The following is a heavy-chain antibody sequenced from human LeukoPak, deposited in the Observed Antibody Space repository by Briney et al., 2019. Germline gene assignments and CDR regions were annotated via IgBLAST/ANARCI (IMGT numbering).Heavy chain of an antibody. CDR2: ITPILGIA. V-gene: IGHV1-69*04. CDR3: ARNYYDSSGYPDY. CDR1: GGTFSSYA. Sequence: ASVKVSCKASGGTFSSYAISWVRQAPRQGLEWMGRITPILGIANYAQKFQGRVTITADKSTSTAYMELSSLRSEDTAVYYCARNYYDSSGYPDYWGQGTLVTVSS. J-gene: IGHJ4*02. D-gene: IGHD3-22*01.